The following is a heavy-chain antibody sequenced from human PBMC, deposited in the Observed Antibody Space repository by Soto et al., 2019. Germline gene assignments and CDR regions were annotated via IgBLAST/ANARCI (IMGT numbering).Heavy chain of an antibody. CDR1: GFTVSSNY. Sequence: GGSLRLSCAASGFTVSSNYMSWFRQAPGKGLEWVGFIRSKAYGGTTHYAASVKGRFTISRDDSKSIAYLQMNSLKTEDTAVYYCSTNYYDSSGYDNWFDPWGQGTLVTVSS. V-gene: IGHV3-49*03. CDR2: IRSKAYGGTT. CDR3: STNYYDSSGYDNWFDP. J-gene: IGHJ5*02. D-gene: IGHD3-22*01.